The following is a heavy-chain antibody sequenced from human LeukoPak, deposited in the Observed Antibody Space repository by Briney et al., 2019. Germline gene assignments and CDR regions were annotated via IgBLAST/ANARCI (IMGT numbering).Heavy chain of an antibody. D-gene: IGHD6-19*01. CDR1: GFTFSSYA. CDR3: AASPESIAVAG. J-gene: IGHJ4*02. CDR2: ISGSGGST. Sequence: GGSLRLSCAASGFTFSSYAMSWVRQAPGKGLEWVSAISGSGGSTYYADSVKGRFTISRDNSKNTLYLQMNSLGAEDTAVYYCAASPESIAVAGWGQGTLATVSS. V-gene: IGHV3-23*01.